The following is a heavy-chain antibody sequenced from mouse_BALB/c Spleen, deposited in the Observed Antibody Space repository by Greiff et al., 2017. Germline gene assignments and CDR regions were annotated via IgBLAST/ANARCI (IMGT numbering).Heavy chain of an antibody. CDR2: IRNKANGYTT. Sequence: DVMLVESGGGLVQPGGSLRLSCATSGFTFTDYYMSWVRQPPGKALEWLGFIRNKANGYTTEYSASVKGRFTISRDNSQSILYLQMNTLRAEDSATYYCARDGYFAYWGQGTLVTVSA. D-gene: IGHD2-2*01. J-gene: IGHJ3*01. CDR1: GFTFTDYY. V-gene: IGHV7-3*02. CDR3: ARDGYFAY.